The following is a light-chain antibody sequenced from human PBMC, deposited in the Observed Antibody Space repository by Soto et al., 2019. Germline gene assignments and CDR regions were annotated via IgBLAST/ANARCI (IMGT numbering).Light chain of an antibody. V-gene: IGKV1-27*01. Sequence: DIQMTQSPSSLSASVGDRVTITCRAGQDINIYLAWYQQKPGKVPKLLISAASTLQSGVSSRFSGSGSGTDFTLTIRSLQPEDVATYYCQKYDGAPLTFGGGTKVEIK. J-gene: IGKJ4*01. CDR2: AAS. CDR1: QDINIY. CDR3: QKYDGAPLT.